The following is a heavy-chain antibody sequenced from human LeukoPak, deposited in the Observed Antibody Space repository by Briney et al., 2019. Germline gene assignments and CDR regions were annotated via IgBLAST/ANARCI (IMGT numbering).Heavy chain of an antibody. J-gene: IGHJ4*02. CDR3: ATSGYSSSWYLFRYFDY. D-gene: IGHD6-13*01. Sequence: PGGSLRLSCAASGFTFSTYWMNWFRQTPGKGLEWVAKIRGDGGEKDHVASVKGRFTISRDNAKNSLYLQMNSLRAEDTAVYYCATSGYSSSWYLFRYFDYWGQGTLVTVSS. V-gene: IGHV3-7*01. CDR1: GFTFSTYW. CDR2: IRGDGGEK.